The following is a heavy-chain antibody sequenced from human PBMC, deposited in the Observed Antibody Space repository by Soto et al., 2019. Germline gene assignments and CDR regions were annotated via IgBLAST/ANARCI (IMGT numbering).Heavy chain of an antibody. J-gene: IGHJ4*02. CDR2: INAGNGNT. CDR3: ARSVGRSGTTFSPSKMFDY. D-gene: IGHD1-7*01. Sequence: ASVKVSCKASGYTFTSYAMHWVRQAPGQRLEWMGWINAGNGNTNYAQKLQGRVTMTTDTSTSTAYMELRSLRSDDTAVYYCARSVGRSGTTFSPSKMFDYWGQGTLVTVSS. CDR1: GYTFTSYA. V-gene: IGHV1-3*01.